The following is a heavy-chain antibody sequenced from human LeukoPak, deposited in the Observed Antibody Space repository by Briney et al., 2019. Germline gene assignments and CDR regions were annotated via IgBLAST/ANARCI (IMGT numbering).Heavy chain of an antibody. V-gene: IGHV5-51*01. D-gene: IGHD3-16*01. CDR3: ASARHGDYVWDY. CDR1: GYSFTYW. Sequence: PGESLKICCKGSGYSFTYWIGWVRQMPGKALEWMGIIYSGDSHTKYSPSFQGRVTISVDKSITTAYLQWSSLEASDTAMYYCASARHGDYVWDYWGQGTLVTVSS. J-gene: IGHJ4*02. CDR2: IYSGDSHT.